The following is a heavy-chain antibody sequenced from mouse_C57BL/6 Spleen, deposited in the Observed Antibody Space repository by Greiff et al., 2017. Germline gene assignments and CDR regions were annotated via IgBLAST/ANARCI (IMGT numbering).Heavy chain of an antibody. J-gene: IGHJ4*01. CDR2: IDPSDSET. CDR1: GYTFTSYW. Sequence: QVQLKQPGAELVRPGSSVKLSCKASGYTFTSYWMHWVKQRPIQGLEWIGNIDPSDSETHYNQKFKDKATLTVDKSSSTAYMQLSSLTSEDSAVYYCARSAAQATVMDYWGQGTSVTVSS. V-gene: IGHV1-52*01. CDR3: ARSAAQATVMDY. D-gene: IGHD3-2*02.